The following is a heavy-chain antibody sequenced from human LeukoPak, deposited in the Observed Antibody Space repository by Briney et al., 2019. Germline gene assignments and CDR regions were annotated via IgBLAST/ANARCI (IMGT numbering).Heavy chain of an antibody. CDR1: GFTFSSYG. Sequence: GGSLRLSCAASGFTFSSYGMHWVRQAPGKGLEWVAVISYDGSNKYYADSVKGRFTISRDNSKNTLYLQMNSLRAEDTAVYYCAKEKRWYQVFDYWGQGTLVTVSS. J-gene: IGHJ4*02. V-gene: IGHV3-30*18. CDR2: ISYDGSNK. CDR3: AKEKRWYQVFDY. D-gene: IGHD6-13*01.